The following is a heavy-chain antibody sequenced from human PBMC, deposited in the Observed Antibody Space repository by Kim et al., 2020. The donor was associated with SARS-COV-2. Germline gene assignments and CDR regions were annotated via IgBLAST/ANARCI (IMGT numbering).Heavy chain of an antibody. CDR1: GFIFSDHY. V-gene: IGHV3-72*01. D-gene: IGHD2-15*01. CDR3: AKEGGRHLDY. Sequence: GGSLRLSCAASGFIFSDHYMDWVRQDPGKGLEWVGRIRNKANSYTTEYAASVKGRLTISRDDSKNSLYLQMNSLKTEDTAMYYCAKEGGRHLDYWGQGTL. CDR2: IRNKANSYTT. J-gene: IGHJ4*02.